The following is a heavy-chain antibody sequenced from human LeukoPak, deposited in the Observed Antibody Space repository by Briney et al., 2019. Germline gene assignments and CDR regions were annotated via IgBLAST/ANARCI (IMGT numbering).Heavy chain of an antibody. V-gene: IGHV1-18*01. Sequence: GASVKVSCKASGYTFTSYGMSWLRQAPGQGLEWMGWISVYNGDTKYAQKLQGRVTMTTDTSTSTVYMELRSLRSDDTAVYYCARDLGVVIPDSAFDIWGQGTMVTVSS. CDR3: ARDLGVVIPDSAFDI. D-gene: IGHD4-23*01. J-gene: IGHJ3*02. CDR2: ISVYNGDT. CDR1: GYTFTSYG.